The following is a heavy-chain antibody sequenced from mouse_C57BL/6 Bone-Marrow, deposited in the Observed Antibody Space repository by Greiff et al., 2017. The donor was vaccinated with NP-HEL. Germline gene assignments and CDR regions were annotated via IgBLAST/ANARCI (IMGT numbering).Heavy chain of an antibody. D-gene: IGHD4-1*01. Sequence: EVKLQESGPGLVKPSQSLSLTCSVTGYSITSGYYWNWIRQFPGNKLEWMGYISYDGSNNYNPSLKNRISITRDTSKNQFFLKLNSVTTEDTATYYCARDGLTGRGGDYWGQGTTLTVSS. J-gene: IGHJ2*01. CDR3: ARDGLTGRGGDY. CDR2: ISYDGSN. V-gene: IGHV3-6*01. CDR1: GYSITSGYY.